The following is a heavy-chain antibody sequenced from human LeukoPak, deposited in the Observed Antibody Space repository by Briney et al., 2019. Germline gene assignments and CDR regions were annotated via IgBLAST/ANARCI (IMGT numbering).Heavy chain of an antibody. CDR1: GGSISSSSYY. D-gene: IGHD6-6*01. J-gene: IGHJ4*02. CDR2: INHSGST. V-gene: IGHV4-39*07. Sequence: SETLSLTCTVSGGSISSSSYYWDWIRQPPGKGLEWIGEINHSGSTNYNPSLKSRVTISVDTSKNQFSLKLSSVTAADTAVYYCARGRVLGSSSPFDYWGQGTLVTVSS. CDR3: ARGRVLGSSSPFDY.